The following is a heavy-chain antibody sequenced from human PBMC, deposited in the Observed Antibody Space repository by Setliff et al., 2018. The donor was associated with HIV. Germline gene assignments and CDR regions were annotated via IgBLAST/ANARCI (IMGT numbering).Heavy chain of an antibody. D-gene: IGHD3-16*01. CDR2: IYSSGST. J-gene: IGHJ5*02. V-gene: IGHV4-61*09. CDR1: GGTISSASYC. Sequence: PSETLSLTCTVSGGTISSASYCWGWIRQPAGKGLEWIGHIYSSGSTNYNPSLKSRVTISVDRSKNQFSLKLSSVTAADTAVYYCARDRLSAFDPWGQGTLVTVSS. CDR3: ARDRLSAFDP.